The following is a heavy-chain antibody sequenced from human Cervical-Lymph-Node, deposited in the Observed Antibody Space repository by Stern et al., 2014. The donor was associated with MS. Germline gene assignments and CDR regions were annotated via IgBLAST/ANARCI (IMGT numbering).Heavy chain of an antibody. J-gene: IGHJ3*01. CDR3: AKGRVFTNDAFDL. CDR2: ITWNSGNR. Sequence: QLVESGGGLVQPGRSLRLSCAASGFTFAEFAMHWVRQPPGKGLQWVSGITWNSGNRDYADSVKGRFTISRDNAKNSLYLQMTSLTAEDTALYYCAKGRVFTNDAFDLWGQGTLVTVSS. CDR1: GFTFAEFA. D-gene: IGHD3-10*01. V-gene: IGHV3-9*01.